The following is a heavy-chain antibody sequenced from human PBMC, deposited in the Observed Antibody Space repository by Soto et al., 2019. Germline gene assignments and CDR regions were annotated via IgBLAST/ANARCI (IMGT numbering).Heavy chain of an antibody. D-gene: IGHD4-17*01. V-gene: IGHV4-39*01. Sequence: PSETLSLTCTDSGGSISSSSYYWGWIRQPPGKGLEWIGSIYYSGSTYYNPSLKSRVTISVDTSKNQFSLKLSSVTAADTAVYYCARRQTDYGGNSGGMDVWGQGTTVTVSS. J-gene: IGHJ6*02. CDR2: IYYSGST. CDR3: ARRQTDYGGNSGGMDV. CDR1: GGSISSSSYY.